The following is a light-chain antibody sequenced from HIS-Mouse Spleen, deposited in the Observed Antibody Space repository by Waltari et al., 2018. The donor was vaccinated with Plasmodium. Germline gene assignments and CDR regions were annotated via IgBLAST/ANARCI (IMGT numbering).Light chain of an antibody. Sequence: EIVMTQSPATLSVSPGERATLSCRASQSVSSNLAWYQQKHGQAPRLLIYGASTRATCIPARLSGSGSGTEFTLTISSLQSEDFAVYYCQQYNNWSFTFGPGTKVDIK. J-gene: IGKJ3*01. CDR3: QQYNNWSFT. V-gene: IGKV3-15*01. CDR1: QSVSSN. CDR2: GAS.